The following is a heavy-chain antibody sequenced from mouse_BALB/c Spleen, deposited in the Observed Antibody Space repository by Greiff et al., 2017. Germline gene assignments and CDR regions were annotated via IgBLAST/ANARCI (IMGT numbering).Heavy chain of an antibody. D-gene: IGHD2-1*01. V-gene: IGHV2-2*02. Sequence: VQRVESGPGLVQPSQSLSITCTVSGFSLTSYGVHWVRQSPGKGLEWLGVIWSGGSTDYNAAFISRLSISKDNSKSQVFFKMNSLQANDTAIYYCARSHYGNYLLYAMDYWGQGTSVTVSS. J-gene: IGHJ4*01. CDR1: GFSLTSYG. CDR2: IWSGGST. CDR3: ARSHYGNYLLYAMDY.